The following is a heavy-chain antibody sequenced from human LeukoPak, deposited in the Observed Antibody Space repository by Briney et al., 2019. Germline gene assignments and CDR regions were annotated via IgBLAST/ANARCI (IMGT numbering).Heavy chain of an antibody. J-gene: IGHJ4*02. D-gene: IGHD3-22*01. CDR3: ARGPRYYDSSGYRLEY. CDR2: INPNSGGT. V-gene: IGHV1-2*02. CDR1: GYTFTDYY. Sequence: ASVKVSCTASGYTFTDYYMHWVRQAPGQGLEWMAWINPNSGGTNYAQKFQGRVTMTRDTSISTAYMDPSRLKSDDTAVYYCARGPRYYDSSGYRLEYWGQGTLITVSS.